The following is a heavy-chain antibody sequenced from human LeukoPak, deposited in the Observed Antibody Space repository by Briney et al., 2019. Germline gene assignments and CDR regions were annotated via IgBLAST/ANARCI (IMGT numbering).Heavy chain of an antibody. CDR2: IYYSGST. J-gene: IGHJ4*02. V-gene: IGHV4-59*08. CDR3: ARHRPYDSTDY. D-gene: IGHD3-22*01. CDR1: GGSISSYY. Sequence: SETLSPTCTVSGGSISSYYWSWIRQPPGKGLEWIGYIYYSGSTNYNPSLKSRVTISVDTSKNQFSLKLSSVTAADTAVYYCARHRPYDSTDYWGQGTLVTVSS.